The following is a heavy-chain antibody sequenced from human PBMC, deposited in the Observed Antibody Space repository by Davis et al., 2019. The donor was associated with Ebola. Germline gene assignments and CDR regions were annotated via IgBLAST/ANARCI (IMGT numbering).Heavy chain of an antibody. CDR3: ARGFGSRDGYNY. D-gene: IGHD5-24*01. CDR2: INPSGGST. CDR1: GYTFTSYG. V-gene: IGHV1-46*01. J-gene: IGHJ4*02. Sequence: ASVKVSCKASGYTFTSYGISWVRQAPGQGLEWMRIINPSGGSTSYAQKFQGRVTMTRDTSTSTAYMELSSLRSEDTAVYYCARGFGSRDGYNYWGQGTLVTVSS.